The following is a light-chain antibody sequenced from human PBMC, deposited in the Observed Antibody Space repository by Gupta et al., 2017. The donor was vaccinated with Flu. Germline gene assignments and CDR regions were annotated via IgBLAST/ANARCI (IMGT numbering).Light chain of an antibody. CDR2: GVY. Sequence: QSALTQPASVSGSPGQSITIPCTGTSTDFNDYNSVSWYQRHPGKAPKLIILGVYDRPSGVSNRFSGSKSDNTASLTISGLQAEDEATYYCISYTSRATFVFGTGTEVSVL. V-gene: IGLV2-14*01. J-gene: IGLJ1*01. CDR3: ISYTSRATFV. CDR1: STDFNDYNS.